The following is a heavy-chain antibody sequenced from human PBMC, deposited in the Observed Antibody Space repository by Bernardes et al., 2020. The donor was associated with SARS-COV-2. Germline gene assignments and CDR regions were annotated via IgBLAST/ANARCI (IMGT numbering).Heavy chain of an antibody. CDR1: GFTFSSYG. V-gene: IGHV3-33*05. D-gene: IGHD3-9*01. CDR3: VKRRAIFELWAGSLDF. Sequence: GGSLRLSCAASGFTFSSYGMHWVRQAPGKGLEWVAFISYEGSRKYYLDSLKGRFTVSRDYSKDTLYLQMNSLREDDTAVYYCVKRRAIFELWAGSLDFWGLGTLVIVSS. J-gene: IGHJ1*01. CDR2: ISYEGSRK.